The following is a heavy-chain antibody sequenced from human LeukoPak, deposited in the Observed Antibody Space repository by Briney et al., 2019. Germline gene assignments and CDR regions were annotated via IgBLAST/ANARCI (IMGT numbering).Heavy chain of an antibody. CDR1: RFTFRSYG. J-gene: IGHJ4*02. D-gene: IGHD1-1*01. CDR2: IWYDGSEK. CDR3: ATYNSGTIDH. Sequence: GASLRLSCAASRFTFRSYGMHWVRQAPGKGLEWVAVIWYDGSEKYYADSVKGRFTVSRDNSNNMLYLQMDSLRAEDTAVYYCATYNSGTIDHWGQGTLVTVSS. V-gene: IGHV3-33*03.